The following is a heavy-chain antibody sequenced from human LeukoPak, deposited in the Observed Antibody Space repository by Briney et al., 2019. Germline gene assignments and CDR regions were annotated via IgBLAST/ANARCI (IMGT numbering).Heavy chain of an antibody. CDR2: IYYSGTT. CDR1: GDSISSYY. Sequence: SETLSLTCTVSGDSISSYYWGWIRQPPGKGLEWIGYIYYSGTTNYNPSLKSRVTISVDTSKNLFSLKLSSVTAADTAVYYCARGDDSSGYYYLNWFDPWGQGTRVTVSS. D-gene: IGHD3-22*01. V-gene: IGHV4-59*01. CDR3: ARGDDSSGYYYLNWFDP. J-gene: IGHJ5*02.